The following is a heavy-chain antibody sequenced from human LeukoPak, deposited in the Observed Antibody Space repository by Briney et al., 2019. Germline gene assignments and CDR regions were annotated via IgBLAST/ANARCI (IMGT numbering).Heavy chain of an antibody. CDR1: GFTFSGHW. CDR3: VRDETLWTLDW. CDR2: INERGTDS. J-gene: IGHJ4*02. V-gene: IGHV3-74*03. Sequence: GGSLRLSCTASGFTFSGHWIHWIRQPPGMGLVWVSRINERGTDSMYAESVKGRFTISRDNAKNTVYLQMNSLRAEDTAVYYCVRDETLWTLDWWGQGTLVSVSS. D-gene: IGHD1-1*01.